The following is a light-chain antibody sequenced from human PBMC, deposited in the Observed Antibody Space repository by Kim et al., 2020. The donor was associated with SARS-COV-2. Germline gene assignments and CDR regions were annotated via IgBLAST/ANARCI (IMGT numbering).Light chain of an antibody. V-gene: IGKV3-11*01. Sequence: LSPGERATLSCRASQSISRYLAWYQQKPGQAPRLLIYDASNRATGIPARFSGSGSGTDFTLTISSLESEDFAVYYCQQRSNWPPYTFGQGTKLEIK. J-gene: IGKJ2*01. CDR1: QSISRY. CDR3: QQRSNWPPYT. CDR2: DAS.